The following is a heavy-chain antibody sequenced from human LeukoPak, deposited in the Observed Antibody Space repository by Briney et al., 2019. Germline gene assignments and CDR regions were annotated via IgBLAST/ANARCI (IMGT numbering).Heavy chain of an antibody. J-gene: IGHJ3*02. CDR1: GFTFSSYW. CDR3: ARDDYGGKLDI. Sequence: AGGSLRLSCAASGFTFSSYWMHWVRQAPGKGLVWVSRINSDGSSTSYADSVKGRFTISRDNAKNTLHLQMNSLRAEDTAVYYCARDDYGGKLDIWGQGTVVTVSS. D-gene: IGHD4-23*01. CDR2: INSDGSST. V-gene: IGHV3-74*01.